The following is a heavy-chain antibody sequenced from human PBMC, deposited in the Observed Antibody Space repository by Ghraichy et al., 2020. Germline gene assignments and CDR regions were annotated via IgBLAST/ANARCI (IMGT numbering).Heavy chain of an antibody. J-gene: IGHJ5*02. V-gene: IGHV1-46*01. CDR3: ARDRRYDSSPGLCWFDP. Sequence: ASVKVSCKASGYTFTSYYMHWVRQAPGQGLEWMGIINPSGGSTSYAQKFQGRVTMTRDTSTSTVYMELSSLRSEDTAVYYCARDRRYDSSPGLCWFDPWGQGTLVTVSS. CDR1: GYTFTSYY. D-gene: IGHD3-22*01. CDR2: INPSGGST.